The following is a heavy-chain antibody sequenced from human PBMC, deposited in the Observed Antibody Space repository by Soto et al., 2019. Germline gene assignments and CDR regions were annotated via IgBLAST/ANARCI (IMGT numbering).Heavy chain of an antibody. Sequence: QVQLVQSGAEVKKPGSSVKVSCKASGGTFSSYTISWVRQAPGQGLEWMGRIIPILGIANYAQKFQGRVTITADKSTSTAYMELSSLRSEDTAVYYCASLLYGDYYFDSWGQGTLVTVSS. CDR2: IIPILGIA. CDR1: GGTFSSYT. D-gene: IGHD4-17*01. CDR3: ASLLYGDYYFDS. V-gene: IGHV1-69*02. J-gene: IGHJ4*02.